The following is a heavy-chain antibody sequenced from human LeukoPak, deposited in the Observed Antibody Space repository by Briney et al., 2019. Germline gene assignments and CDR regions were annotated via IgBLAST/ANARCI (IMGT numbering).Heavy chain of an antibody. V-gene: IGHV3-74*01. J-gene: IGHJ4*02. D-gene: IGHD2/OR15-2a*01. Sequence: GGSLRLSCAASGNYWMHWVRQAPGKGLVWVSHINSDGSWTSYADSVKGRFTISKDDAKNTVYLQMNSLRAEDTAVYYCVSFYETYWGRGTLVAVSS. CDR3: VSFYETY. CDR2: INSDGSWT. CDR1: GNYW.